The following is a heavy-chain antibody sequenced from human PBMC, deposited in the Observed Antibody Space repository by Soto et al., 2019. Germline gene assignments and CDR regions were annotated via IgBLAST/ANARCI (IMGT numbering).Heavy chain of an antibody. J-gene: IGHJ5*02. CDR3: ARETDPPPTNWFDP. CDR2: IIPIFGTA. Sequence: GASVKVSCKASGGTFSSYAISWVRQAPGQGLEWMGGIIPIFGTANYAQKFQGRVTITADESTSTAYMELSSLRSEDTAVYYCARETDPPPTNWFDPWGQGTLVTVS. V-gene: IGHV1-69*13. CDR1: GGTFSSYA.